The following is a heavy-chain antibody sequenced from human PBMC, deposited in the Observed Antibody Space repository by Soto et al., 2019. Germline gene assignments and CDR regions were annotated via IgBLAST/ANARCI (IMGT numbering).Heavy chain of an antibody. CDR3: VGGQYYFDY. CDR1: GFPFTTYG. Sequence: GGSLRLSCAASGFPFTTYGMHWVREGPGKGLEWVAVISYDGSNKYYADSVKGRFTISRDNSKNTLYLQMNSLRPEDTALYYCVGGQYYFDYRGQGTLVTVSS. D-gene: IGHD3-10*01. CDR2: ISYDGSNK. V-gene: IGHV3-30*03. J-gene: IGHJ4*02.